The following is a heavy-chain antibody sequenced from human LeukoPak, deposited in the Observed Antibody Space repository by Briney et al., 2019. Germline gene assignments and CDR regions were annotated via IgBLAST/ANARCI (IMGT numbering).Heavy chain of an antibody. CDR1: GFTFSSYS. D-gene: IGHD5-18*01. V-gene: IGHV3-21*01. CDR2: ISSSSSYI. J-gene: IGHJ4*02. Sequence: GGSLRLSCAASGFTFSSYSMNWVGQAPGKGLEWVSSISSSSSYIYYADSVKGRFTISRDNAKNSLYLQMNSLRAEDTAVYYCARDGTGYSYGHDYWGQGTLVTVSS. CDR3: ARDGTGYSYGHDY.